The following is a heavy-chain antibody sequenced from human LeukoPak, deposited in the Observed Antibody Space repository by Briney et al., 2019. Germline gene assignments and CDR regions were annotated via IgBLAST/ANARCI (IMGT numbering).Heavy chain of an antibody. CDR1: GYTFTGYY. CDR2: INPNSGGT. Sequence: ASVKVSCKASGYTFTGYYMHWVRQAPGQGLEWMGWINPNSGGTNYAQKLQGRVTMTTDTSTSTAYMELRSLRSDDTAVYYCARGGPIAAASDAFDIWGQGTMVTVSS. J-gene: IGHJ3*02. CDR3: ARGGPIAAASDAFDI. D-gene: IGHD6-13*01. V-gene: IGHV1-2*02.